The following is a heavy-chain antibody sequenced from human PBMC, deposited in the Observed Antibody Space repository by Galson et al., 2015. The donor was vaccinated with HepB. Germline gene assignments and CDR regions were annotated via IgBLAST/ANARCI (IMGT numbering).Heavy chain of an antibody. V-gene: IGHV3-30*04. D-gene: IGHD6-13*01. Sequence: SLRLSCAASGFTFSTFAMHWVRQAPGKGLEWVAVISYDGGNKYYADSVKGRFTISRDNSKNTLYLEMNSLRAEDTAVYWCTRTGRYSNSWYRYGMDVWGQGTTVTVSS. CDR3: TRTGRYSNSWYRYGMDV. J-gene: IGHJ6*02. CDR1: GFTFSTFA. CDR2: ISYDGGNK.